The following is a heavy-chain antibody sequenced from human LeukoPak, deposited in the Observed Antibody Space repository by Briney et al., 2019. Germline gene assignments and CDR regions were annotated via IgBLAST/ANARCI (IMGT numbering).Heavy chain of an antibody. D-gene: IGHD3-3*01. V-gene: IGHV3-21*01. J-gene: IGHJ4*02. Sequence: PGGSLRLSCAASGFTFSSYSMNWVRQAPGKGLEWVSSISSSSSYIYYADSVKGRFTISRDNAKNSLYLQMNSLRAEDTAVYYCARGGTRFWSGYRDPTFDYWGQGTVVTVSS. CDR3: ARGGTRFWSGYRDPTFDY. CDR1: GFTFSSYS. CDR2: ISSSSSYI.